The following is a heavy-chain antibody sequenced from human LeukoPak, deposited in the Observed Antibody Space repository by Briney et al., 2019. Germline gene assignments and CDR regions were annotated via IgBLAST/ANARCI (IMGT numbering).Heavy chain of an antibody. V-gene: IGHV3-23*01. CDR3: AKDRRRGDTAMASSYLFDY. D-gene: IGHD5-18*01. Sequence: PGGSLRLSCAASGFTFSSYAMSWVRQAPGKGLEWVSAISGSGGSTYYADSVKGRFTISRDNSKNTLYLQMNSLRAEDTAVYYCAKDRRRGDTAMASSYLFDYWGQGTLVTVSS. CDR2: ISGSGGST. J-gene: IGHJ4*02. CDR1: GFTFSSYA.